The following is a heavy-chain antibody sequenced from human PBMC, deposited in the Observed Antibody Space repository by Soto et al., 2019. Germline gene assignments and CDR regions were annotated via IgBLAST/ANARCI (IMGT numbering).Heavy chain of an antibody. V-gene: IGHV4-59*01. CDR1: GGSISSYY. CDR3: ATSGGYSGGWYLDY. Sequence: SETLSLTCTVSGGSISSYYRSWIRQPPGKGLEWIGYIYYSGSTNYNPSLKSRVTISVDTSKNQFSLKLSSVTAADTAVYYCATSGGYSGGWYLDYWGQGTLVTVSS. CDR2: IYYSGST. D-gene: IGHD6-19*01. J-gene: IGHJ4*02.